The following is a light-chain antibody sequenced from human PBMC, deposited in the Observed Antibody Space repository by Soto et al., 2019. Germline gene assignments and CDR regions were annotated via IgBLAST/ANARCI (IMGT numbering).Light chain of an antibody. J-gene: IGKJ1*01. CDR3: QQYASSHRA. V-gene: IGKV3-20*01. CDR2: GAS. Sequence: EIVLTQSPGTLSLSPGERATLSCRASQSVSSSYLAWYQQKPGQAPRLLIYGASSRATGIPDRFSGSGSGTDFTLTISRLEPEDFAVYYCQQYASSHRAFGQGTKVEIK. CDR1: QSVSSSY.